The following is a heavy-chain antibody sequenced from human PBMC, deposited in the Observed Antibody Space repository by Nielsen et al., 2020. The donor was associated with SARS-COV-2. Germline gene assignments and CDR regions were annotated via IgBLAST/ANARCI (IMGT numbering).Heavy chain of an antibody. J-gene: IGHJ5*02. CDR3: AGGWPARLDP. V-gene: IGHV1-46*01. CDR2: INPSDGDT. D-gene: IGHD2-15*01. CDR1: GYIFTSNY. Sequence: ASVKVSCKASGYIFTSNYIHWVRQAPAQGLEWMGIINPSDGDTTCAQRFQGRVTMTRDTSTSTVYMELSSLRSDDTAVYYCAGGWPARLDPWGQGTPVTVSS.